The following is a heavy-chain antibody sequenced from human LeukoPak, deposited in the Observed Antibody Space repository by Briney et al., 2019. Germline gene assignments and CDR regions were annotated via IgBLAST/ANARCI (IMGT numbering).Heavy chain of an antibody. CDR3: ADSSWYGAFDI. CDR1: GGTFSSYA. D-gene: IGHD6-13*01. CDR2: IIPIFGTA. J-gene: IGHJ3*02. Sequence: GASVKVSCKASGGTFSSYAISWVRQAPGQGLEWMGGIIPIFGTANYAQKFQGRVTITADKSTSTAYMELSSLRSEDTAVCYCADSSWYGAFDIWGQGTMVTVSS. V-gene: IGHV1-69*06.